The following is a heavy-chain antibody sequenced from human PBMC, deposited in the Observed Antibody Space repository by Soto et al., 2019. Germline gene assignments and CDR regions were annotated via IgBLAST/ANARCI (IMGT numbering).Heavy chain of an antibody. Sequence: QVQLQESGPGLVKPSETLPLTCTVSGGSINDYYWSWIRQPPGKGLEWIGSVYYTGGINYNPSLKTRVXXSXDXXTQQIYLKLNSVTAADTAVYPCARQAARAYWYFDLWGRGTLVTVSS. J-gene: IGHJ2*01. CDR1: GGSINDYY. CDR2: VYYTGGI. CDR3: ARQAARAYWYFDL. V-gene: IGHV4-59*08. D-gene: IGHD2-15*01.